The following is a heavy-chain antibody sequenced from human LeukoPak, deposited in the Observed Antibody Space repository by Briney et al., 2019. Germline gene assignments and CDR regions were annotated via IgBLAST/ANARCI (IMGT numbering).Heavy chain of an antibody. CDR1: GFTFSSYS. CDR2: ISSGSSYI. Sequence: GGSLRLSCAASGFTFSSYSMNWVRQAPGKGLEWVSSISSGSSYIYYADSVKGRFTISRDNAKNSLYLQMNSLRAEDTAVYYCASLFMAAGTRDYWGQGTLVTVSS. D-gene: IGHD6-13*01. J-gene: IGHJ4*02. CDR3: ASLFMAAGTRDY. V-gene: IGHV3-21*01.